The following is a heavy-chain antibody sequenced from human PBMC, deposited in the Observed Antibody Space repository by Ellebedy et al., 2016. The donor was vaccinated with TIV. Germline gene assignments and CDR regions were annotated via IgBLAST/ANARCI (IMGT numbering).Heavy chain of an antibody. D-gene: IGHD1-26*01. Sequence: GESLKISXAASGLTFSGDWMTWMRQAPGKGLEWVANINGDGRAIQYADSVEGRFTISRDNAKKSLFLQMNSLRAEDTAVYYCARGYSGSPPGNWGQGTLVTVSS. V-gene: IGHV3-7*01. J-gene: IGHJ4*02. CDR3: ARGYSGSPPGN. CDR2: INGDGRAI. CDR1: GLTFSGDW.